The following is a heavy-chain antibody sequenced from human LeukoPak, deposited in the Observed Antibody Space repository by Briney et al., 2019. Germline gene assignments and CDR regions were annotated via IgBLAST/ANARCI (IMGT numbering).Heavy chain of an antibody. CDR3: ARGGPEREILTSGWPFDY. V-gene: IGHV4-4*07. J-gene: IGHJ4*02. CDR1: GGSISSYY. Sequence: PSETLSLTCTVSGGSISSYYWSWIRQPAGKGLEWIGRIYTSGSTNYNPSLKSRVTISVDTSKNQFSPKLSSVTAADTAVYYCARGGPEREILTSGWPFDYWGQGTLVTVSS. D-gene: IGHD6-19*01. CDR2: IYTSGST.